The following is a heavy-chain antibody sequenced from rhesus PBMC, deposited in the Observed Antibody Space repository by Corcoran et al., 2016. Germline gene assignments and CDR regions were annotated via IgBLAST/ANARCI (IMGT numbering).Heavy chain of an antibody. J-gene: IGHJ4*01. CDR2: ISGSKGST. Sequence: QVQLQESGPGLVKPSETLSLTCAVSGGSVSSSNWWSWIRQPPGKGLEWIGYISGSKGSTYYNPTRKSRITISTDTSKSPFSLKLSSVTAADAAVYYCARDRSFAGWGSGDYWGQGVLVTVSS. CDR1: GGSVSSSNW. D-gene: IGHD6-37*01. CDR3: ARDRSFAGWGSGDY. V-gene: IGHV4-65*01.